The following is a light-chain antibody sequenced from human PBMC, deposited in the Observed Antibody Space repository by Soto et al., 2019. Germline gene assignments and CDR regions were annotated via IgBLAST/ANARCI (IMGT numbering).Light chain of an antibody. J-gene: IGKJ1*01. Sequence: ELVMTQFPATLSEAPRERVTLSCRASQSVSTNVAWYQQKPGEAPRLLIFDASARAVDIPGRFSGSVSGTEFTLTISSLQPEDFAVYFCHSYDKWPPGTFGQGTKVDIK. CDR2: DAS. CDR3: HSYDKWPPGT. V-gene: IGKV3D-15*01. CDR1: QSVSTN.